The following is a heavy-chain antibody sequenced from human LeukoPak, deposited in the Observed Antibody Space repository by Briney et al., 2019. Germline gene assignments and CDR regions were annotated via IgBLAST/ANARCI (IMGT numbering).Heavy chain of an antibody. J-gene: IGHJ4*02. CDR1: GRTFSSYA. Sequence: SVKVSCNVSGRTFSSYAISWVRQAPGQGFEWMGRTIPILGIANYAQTFQGRVTITADKSTSTAYMELSSRRSEDTAVYYCARVGGDYYDSSGFDYWGQGTLVTVSS. V-gene: IGHV1-69*04. CDR2: TIPILGIA. CDR3: ARVGGDYYDSSGFDY. D-gene: IGHD3-22*01.